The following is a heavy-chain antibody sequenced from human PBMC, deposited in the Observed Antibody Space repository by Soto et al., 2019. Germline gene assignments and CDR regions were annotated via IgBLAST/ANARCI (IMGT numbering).Heavy chain of an antibody. CDR3: ARHFSVDYFDY. Sequence: SETLSLTCTVSGDSITSNSYFWAWIRQPPGKGLEWIGSIYYSGTTYYNPSLKSRVTISVDRSKNQFPLKLSSVTAADTAVYYCARHFSVDYFDYWGQGALVTVSS. CDR1: GDSITSNSYF. V-gene: IGHV4-39*01. J-gene: IGHJ4*02. CDR2: IYYSGTT.